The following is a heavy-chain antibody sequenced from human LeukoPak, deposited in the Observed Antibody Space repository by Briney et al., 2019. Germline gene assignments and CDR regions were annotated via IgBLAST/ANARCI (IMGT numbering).Heavy chain of an antibody. V-gene: IGHV1-2*02. CDR2: INPNSGGT. D-gene: IGHD3-3*01. Sequence: ASVKVSCKASGCTFTGYYMHWVRQAPGQGLEWMGWINPNSGGTNYAQKLQGRVTMTTDTSTSTAYMELRSLRSDDTAVYYCARLRFLEWSTTYYFDYWGQGTLVTVSS. CDR3: ARLRFLEWSTTYYFDY. CDR1: GCTFTGYY. J-gene: IGHJ4*02.